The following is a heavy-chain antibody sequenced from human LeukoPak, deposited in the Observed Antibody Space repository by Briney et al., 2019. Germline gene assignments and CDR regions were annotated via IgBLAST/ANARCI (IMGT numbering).Heavy chain of an antibody. Sequence: SETLSLTCAVYGGSFSGYYWSWIRKPPGKGLDWIGEINHSGSTNYNPSLKSRVTISVDTSKNQFSLKLSSVTAADTAVYYCARGYDYVWGSYRFYFDYWGQGTLVTVSS. CDR2: INHSGST. CDR3: ARGYDYVWGSYRFYFDY. CDR1: GGSFSGYY. D-gene: IGHD3-16*02. V-gene: IGHV4-34*01. J-gene: IGHJ4*02.